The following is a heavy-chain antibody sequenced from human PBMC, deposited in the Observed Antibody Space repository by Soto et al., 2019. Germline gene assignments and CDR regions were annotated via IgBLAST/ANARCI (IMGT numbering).Heavy chain of an antibody. J-gene: IGHJ6*02. V-gene: IGHV1-3*01. CDR3: ARDLITIFGVVINYYYGMDV. CDR2: INAGNGNT. Sequence: ASVKVSCKASGYTLTSYAMHWVRQAPGQRLEWMGWINAGNGNTKYSQKFQGRVTITRDTSASTAYMELSSLRSEDTAVYYCARDLITIFGVVINYYYGMDVWGQGTTVTVSS. CDR1: GYTLTSYA. D-gene: IGHD3-3*01.